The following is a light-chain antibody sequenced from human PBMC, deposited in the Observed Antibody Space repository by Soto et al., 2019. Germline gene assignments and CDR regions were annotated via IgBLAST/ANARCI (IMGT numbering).Light chain of an antibody. V-gene: IGKV1-16*01. Sequence: DIQMTQSPSSLSASVGDRVTITCRASQDITNFLAWFQQKPGKAPKSLIYGESSLHSGVPSRFSGRGSGTDFTLTISSLQPDDFAVYYCQHYDGYPQTVGQGTRLE. CDR2: GES. J-gene: IGKJ5*01. CDR1: QDITNF. CDR3: QHYDGYPQT.